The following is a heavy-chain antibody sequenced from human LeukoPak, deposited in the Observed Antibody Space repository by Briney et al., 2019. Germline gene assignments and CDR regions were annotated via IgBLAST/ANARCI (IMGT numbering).Heavy chain of an antibody. CDR3: ARESGYGYGFSIRFDP. CDR1: GGSFSGYY. J-gene: IGHJ5*02. CDR2: INHSGST. V-gene: IGHV4-34*01. Sequence: SETLSLTCAVYGGSFSGYYWSWIRQPPGKGLEWIGEINHSGSTNYNPSLKSRVTISVDTSKNQFSLKLSSVTAADTAVYYCARESGYGYGFSIRFDPWGQGTLVTVSS. D-gene: IGHD5-18*01.